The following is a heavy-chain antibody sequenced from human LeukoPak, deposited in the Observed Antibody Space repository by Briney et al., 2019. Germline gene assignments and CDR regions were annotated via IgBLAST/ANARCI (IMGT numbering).Heavy chain of an antibody. CDR2: IYTSGST. CDR1: GGSLSRYY. D-gene: IGHD5-18*01. Sequence: SETLSLTCTVSGGSLSRYYWSWIRQPAGKGVEGIGRIYTSGSTNYNPSLKSRVTMSVDTSKNQFSLKLSSVTDADTAVYYCARDTSAMGADYFDYWGQGTLVTVSS. CDR3: ARDTSAMGADYFDY. V-gene: IGHV4-4*07. J-gene: IGHJ4*02.